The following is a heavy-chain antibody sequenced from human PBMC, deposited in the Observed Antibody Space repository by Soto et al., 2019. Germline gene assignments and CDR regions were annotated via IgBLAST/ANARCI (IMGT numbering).Heavy chain of an antibody. V-gene: IGHV3-21*01. CDR1: GFTFSSYS. CDR2: ISSSSSYI. D-gene: IGHD5-18*01. Sequence: ESGGGLVKPGGSLRLSCAASGFTFSSYSMNWVRQAPWKGLEWVSSISSSSSYIYYADSVKGRFTISRDNAKNSLYLQMNSLRAEDTAVYYCARDQPGYSYGYGLGYWGQGTLVTVSS. CDR3: ARDQPGYSYGYGLGY. J-gene: IGHJ4*02.